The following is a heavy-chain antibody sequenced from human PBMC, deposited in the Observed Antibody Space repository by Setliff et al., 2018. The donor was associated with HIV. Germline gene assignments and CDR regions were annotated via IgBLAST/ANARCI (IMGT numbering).Heavy chain of an antibody. V-gene: IGHV3-30*02. CDR1: KFTFSSYG. Sequence: GGSLRLSCAASKFTFSSYGMHWVRQAPGKGLEWVAFIRYDDTYKYYADSVKGRFTISRDNAKNTLYLQMNSLRAEDTAVYYCARAPSSGSYQKYWGQGTLVTVSS. CDR2: IRYDDTYK. CDR3: ARAPSSGSYQKY. J-gene: IGHJ4*02. D-gene: IGHD1-26*01.